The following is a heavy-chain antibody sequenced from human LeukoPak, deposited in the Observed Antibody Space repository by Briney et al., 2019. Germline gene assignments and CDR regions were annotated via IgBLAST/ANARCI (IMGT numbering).Heavy chain of an antibody. CDR3: ATQPESSGWYTPDYFDN. J-gene: IGHJ4*02. CDR2: MYYGGST. Sequence: KPSETLSLTCTVSGGSISSDYYWALIRQPPGEDLEWRGNMYYGGSTYYTPSLKSRVTMFIDTAKSQFSPRLTSVTSGEPPAFYCATQPESSGWYTPDYFDNWGQGILGTVSS. V-gene: IGHV4-39*01. D-gene: IGHD6-19*01. CDR1: GGSISSDYY.